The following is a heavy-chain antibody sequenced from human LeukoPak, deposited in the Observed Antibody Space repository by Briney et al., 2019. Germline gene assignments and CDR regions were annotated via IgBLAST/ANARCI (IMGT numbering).Heavy chain of an antibody. CDR2: IYYSGST. CDR3: ARAFGSLFYFDY. Sequence: PSETLSLTCTVSSGSISSYYWSWIRQPPGKGLEWIGYIYYSGSTNYNPSLKSRVTISVDTSTNQFSLKLSSVTAADTAVYYCARAFGSLFYFDYWGQGTLVTVSS. D-gene: IGHD3-10*01. J-gene: IGHJ4*02. CDR1: SGSISSYY. V-gene: IGHV4-59*01.